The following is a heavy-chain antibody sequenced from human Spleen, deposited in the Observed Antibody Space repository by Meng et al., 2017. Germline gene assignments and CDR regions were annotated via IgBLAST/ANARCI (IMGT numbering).Heavy chain of an antibody. Sequence: GSLRLSCEASGFTVSSNYMSWVRQAPGKGLEWVSIIYSGGSTYYADSVKGRFTISRDNSKNTLYLQMNSLRAEDTAVYYCARSVVRGLIALWGQGTLVTVSS. CDR1: GFTVSSNY. D-gene: IGHD3-10*01. CDR3: ARSVVRGLIAL. CDR2: IYSGGST. V-gene: IGHV3-66*02. J-gene: IGHJ1*01.